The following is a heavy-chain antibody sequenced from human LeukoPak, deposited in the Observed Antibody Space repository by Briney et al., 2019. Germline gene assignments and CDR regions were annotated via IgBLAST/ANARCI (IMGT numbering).Heavy chain of an antibody. D-gene: IGHD3-10*01. CDR1: GYTFTSYG. CDR2: ISAYNGNT. V-gene: IGHV1-18*04. J-gene: IGHJ5*02. CDR3: ARHQLTMVRGKRWFDP. Sequence: ASVKVSCKASGYTFTSYGISWVRQAPGQGLEWMGWISAYNGNTNYAQKLQGRVTMTTDISTSTAYMELRSLRSDDTAVYYCARHQLTMVRGKRWFDPWGQGTLVTVSS.